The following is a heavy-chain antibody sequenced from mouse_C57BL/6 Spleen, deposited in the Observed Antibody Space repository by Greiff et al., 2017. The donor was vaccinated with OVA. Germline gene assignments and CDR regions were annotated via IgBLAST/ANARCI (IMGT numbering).Heavy chain of an antibody. Sequence: QVHVQQSGPELVKPGASVKISCKASGYAFSSSWMNWVKQRPGKGLEWIGRIYPGDGDTNYNGKFKGKATLTADKSSSTAYMQLSSLTSADSAVYFCAGGTGWFAYWGQRTLVTVSA. V-gene: IGHV1-82*01. CDR2: IYPGDGDT. CDR3: AGGTGWFAY. J-gene: IGHJ3*01. CDR1: GYAFSSSW. D-gene: IGHD3-1*01.